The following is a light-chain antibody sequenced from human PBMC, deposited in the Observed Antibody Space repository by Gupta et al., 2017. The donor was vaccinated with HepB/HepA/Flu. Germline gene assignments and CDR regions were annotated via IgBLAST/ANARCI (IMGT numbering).Light chain of an antibody. CDR3: QHFENLPSFT. V-gene: IGKV1-33*01. CDR2: DAS. J-gene: IGKJ3*01. CDR1: QDISSY. Sequence: QLTQSPSSLSASVGDRVTIACQASQDISSYLNWYQQKPGKAPKVLNYDASNWETGVPSRFSGSGSGTHFTFTISSLQPEDIATYYCQHFENLPSFTFGHGTKVHIK.